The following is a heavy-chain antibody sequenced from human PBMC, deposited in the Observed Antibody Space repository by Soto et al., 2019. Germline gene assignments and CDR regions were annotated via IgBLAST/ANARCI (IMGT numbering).Heavy chain of an antibody. D-gene: IGHD3-10*01. Sequence: GESLKISCNGSGYSFTSYWIGWVRQMPGKGLEWMGIIYPGDSDTRYSPSFQGQVTISADKSISTAYLQWSSLKASDTAMYYCARSFTMVRGVITTLHGMDVWGQGTTVTVSS. CDR1: GYSFTSYW. CDR3: ARSFTMVRGVITTLHGMDV. V-gene: IGHV5-51*01. CDR2: IYPGDSDT. J-gene: IGHJ6*02.